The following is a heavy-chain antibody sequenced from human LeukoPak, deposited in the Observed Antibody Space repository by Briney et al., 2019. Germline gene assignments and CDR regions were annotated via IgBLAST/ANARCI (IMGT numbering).Heavy chain of an antibody. CDR1: GGSISSGGYY. J-gene: IGHJ5*02. CDR3: ARGSSWYLNWFDP. D-gene: IGHD6-13*01. Sequence: SQTLSLTCTVSGGSISSGGYYWSWIRQPPGKGLEWIGYIYHSGSTYYNPFLKSRVTISVDTSKNQFSLKLSSVTAADTAVYYCARGSSWYLNWFDPWGQGTLVTVSS. CDR2: IYHSGST. V-gene: IGHV4-30-2*01.